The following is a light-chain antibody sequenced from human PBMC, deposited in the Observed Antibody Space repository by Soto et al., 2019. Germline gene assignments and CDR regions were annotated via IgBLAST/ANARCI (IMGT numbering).Light chain of an antibody. CDR2: DVS. CDR3: SSYTISSTP. Sequence: QSVLTQPASVSGSPGQSITISCTGTSSDVGGYNYVSWYQQHPGKAPKLMIYDVSNRPSGVSNRFSGSKSGNTASLTTSGLQAEDEADYYCSSYTISSTPFGTGTKVTV. CDR1: SSDVGGYNY. J-gene: IGLJ1*01. V-gene: IGLV2-14*01.